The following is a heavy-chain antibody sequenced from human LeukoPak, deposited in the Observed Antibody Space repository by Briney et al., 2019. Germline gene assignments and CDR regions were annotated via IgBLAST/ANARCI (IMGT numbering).Heavy chain of an antibody. Sequence: GGSLRLSCAASGFTFSRYWMHWVRQAPGKGLVWVSRINSDGSSTTYADSVEGRFTISRDNAKNTLYLQMNSLRAEDTALYYCARVPITLAGTKDAKYFQHWGQGTLVTVSS. J-gene: IGHJ1*01. V-gene: IGHV3-74*01. CDR3: ARVPITLAGTKDAKYFQH. CDR1: GFTFSRYW. CDR2: INSDGSST. D-gene: IGHD6-19*01.